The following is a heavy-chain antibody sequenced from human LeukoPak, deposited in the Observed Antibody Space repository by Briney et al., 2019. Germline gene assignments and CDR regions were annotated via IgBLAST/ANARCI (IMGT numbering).Heavy chain of an antibody. V-gene: IGHV1-8*03. Sequence: GASVKVSCKASGYSFTNNDINWVRQAPGQGLEWMGWMNCYSGSTGYAKKFQGRVTFTRNTSISTSYMELSSLRSEDTAVYYCAKVGENSGWTPYEGNYYYYMDVWGKGTTVTISS. D-gene: IGHD6-19*01. CDR3: AKVGENSGWTPYEGNYYYYMDV. J-gene: IGHJ6*03. CDR1: GYSFTNND. CDR2: MNCYSGST.